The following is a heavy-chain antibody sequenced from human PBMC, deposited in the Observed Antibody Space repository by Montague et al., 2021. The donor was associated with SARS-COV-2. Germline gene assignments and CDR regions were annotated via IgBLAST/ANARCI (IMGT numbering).Heavy chain of an antibody. Sequence: SLRLSYAASGFTFSNYDMNWVRQAPGKGPEWISYISTSAYTTSYAGSVKGRFTISRDNDKNSLYLQMNSLRVEDTAVYYCTRDYRSIVGDGLDIWGQGTKVTVSS. CDR3: TRDYRSIVGDGLDI. V-gene: IGHV3-48*03. CDR1: GFTFSNYD. CDR2: ISTSAYTT. D-gene: IGHD3-16*02. J-gene: IGHJ3*02.